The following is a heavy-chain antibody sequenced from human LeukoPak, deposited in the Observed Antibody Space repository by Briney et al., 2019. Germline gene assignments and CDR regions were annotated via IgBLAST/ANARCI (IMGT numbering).Heavy chain of an antibody. CDR2: ISFDGGNK. CDR3: ARDSSPISGRPSYSFDY. J-gene: IGHJ4*02. CDR1: GFTFNHYA. V-gene: IGHV3-30*04. Sequence: GRSLRLSCAASGFTFNHYAMHWVRQAPGKGLEWVAVISFDGGNKYYADSVKGRFTVSTDNSKNTLYPQMSSLRAEDTAFYYCARDSSPISGRPSYSFDYWGQGTLVTVSS.